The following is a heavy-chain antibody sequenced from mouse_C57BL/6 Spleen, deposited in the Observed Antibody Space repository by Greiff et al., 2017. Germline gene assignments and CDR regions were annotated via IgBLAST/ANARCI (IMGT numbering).Heavy chain of an antibody. CDR2: IWSGGST. V-gene: IGHV2-2*01. CDR1: GFSFTSYG. Sequence: VQLLESGPGLVQPSQCLSLSCAVSGFSFTSYGVHWVRQSPGKGLEWLGVIWSGGSTDYNADVISRLSISKDNSKSQVCFKMNSLKADDTAMYYCARNTQIYDGYLYAMDYWGQGTSVTVSS. D-gene: IGHD2-3*01. CDR3: ARNTQIYDGYLYAMDY. J-gene: IGHJ4*01.